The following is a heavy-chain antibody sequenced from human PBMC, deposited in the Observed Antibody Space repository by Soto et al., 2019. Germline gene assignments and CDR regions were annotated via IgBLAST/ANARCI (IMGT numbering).Heavy chain of an antibody. Sequence: SETLSLTCTVSGGSISSGDYYWSWIRQPPGKGLEWIGYIYYSGSTYYNPSLKSRVTISVDTSKNQFSLKLSSVTAADTAVYYCARDFSGCSGGSCYRIFDYWGQGTLVTVSS. CDR3: ARDFSGCSGGSCYRIFDY. D-gene: IGHD2-15*01. V-gene: IGHV4-30-4*01. CDR1: GGSISSGDYY. CDR2: IYYSGST. J-gene: IGHJ4*02.